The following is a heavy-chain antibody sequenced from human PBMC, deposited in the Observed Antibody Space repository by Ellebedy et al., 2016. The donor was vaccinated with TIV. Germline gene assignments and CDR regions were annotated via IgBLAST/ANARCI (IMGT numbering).Heavy chain of an antibody. CDR1: GFTFSSYA. CDR3: AKRWSGAYYMDV. J-gene: IGHJ6*03. CDR2: ISDSGGST. Sequence: GESLKISXAASGFTFSSYAMTWVRQAPGKGLEWVSGISDSGGSTYYADSVKGRFTISRDNSKNTLYLQMNSLRAEDRAVYYCAKRWSGAYYMDVWGKGTTVTVSS. V-gene: IGHV3-23*01. D-gene: IGHD3-3*01.